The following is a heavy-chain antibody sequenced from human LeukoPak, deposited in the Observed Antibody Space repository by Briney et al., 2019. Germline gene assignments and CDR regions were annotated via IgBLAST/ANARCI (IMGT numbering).Heavy chain of an antibody. CDR2: IKQDGSDK. V-gene: IGHV3-7*03. J-gene: IGHJ4*02. Sequence: GGSLRLSCAASGFTFNSHWMTWVRQAPGKGLEWVADIKQDGSDKYYAGSVKGRLTISRDNAKNSLYLQMNSLRAEDTAVYFCARYNSAWKTDDYWGQGTLVTVSS. D-gene: IGHD6-19*01. CDR1: GFTFNSHW. CDR3: ARYNSAWKTDDY.